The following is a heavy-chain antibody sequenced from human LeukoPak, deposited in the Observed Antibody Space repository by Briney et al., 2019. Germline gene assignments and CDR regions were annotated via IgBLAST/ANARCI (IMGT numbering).Heavy chain of an antibody. D-gene: IGHD1-26*01. CDR1: GGTFSSYA. J-gene: IGHJ6*03. Sequence: GASVKVSCKASGGTFSSYAISWVRQAPGQGLEWMGGIIPIFGTANYAQKFQGRVTITADESTSTAYMELSSLRSEDTAVYYCARMEYSGSYSPLGYYYYYYMDVWGKGTTVTVSS. CDR3: ARMEYSGSYSPLGYYYYYYMDV. V-gene: IGHV1-69*13. CDR2: IIPIFGTA.